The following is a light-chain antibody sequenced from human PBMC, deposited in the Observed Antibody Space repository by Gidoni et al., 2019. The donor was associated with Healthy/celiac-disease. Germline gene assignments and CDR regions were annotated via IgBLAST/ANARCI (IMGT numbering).Light chain of an antibody. CDR3: RQYYSTPRT. CDR1: QSVLYSSNNKNY. J-gene: IGKJ1*01. CDR2: WAS. Sequence: DIVMTQSPSTLAASLGERATITCKSSQSVLYSSNNKNYLPWYQQQTGQTPTLLINWASTRESGVADRLCGSGCGRDFTLTISSLQAEDVAVSYCRQYYSTPRTFGQGTKVEIK. V-gene: IGKV4-1*01.